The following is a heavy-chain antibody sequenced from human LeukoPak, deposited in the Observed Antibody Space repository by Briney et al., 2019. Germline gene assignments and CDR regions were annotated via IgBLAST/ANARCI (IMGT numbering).Heavy chain of an antibody. CDR1: GFTFSSYA. CDR2: VSASGDTT. V-gene: IGHV3-23*01. D-gene: IGHD3-22*01. J-gene: IGHJ4*02. CDR3: AKDAGATMIIVVNYFGW. Sequence: GGTLRLSCAASGFTFSSYAMSWVRQAPGKGLEWVSGVSASGDTTYYAGSVKGRFTISRDNSKNTLYLQMNSLTAEDTAIYYCAKDAGATMIIVVNYFGWWGQGTLVTVSS.